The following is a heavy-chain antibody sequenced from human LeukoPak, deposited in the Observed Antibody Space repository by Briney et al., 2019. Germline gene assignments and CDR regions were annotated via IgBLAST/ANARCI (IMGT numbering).Heavy chain of an antibody. V-gene: IGHV3-7*01. CDR2: IREDGSEK. CDR3: ARDAAVTHYFDY. CDR1: GFTFSNYW. D-gene: IGHD2-21*02. J-gene: IGHJ4*02. Sequence: GGSLRLSCAASGFTFSNYWMSWVRQAPGKGLEWVANIREDGSEKWYVDSVKGRFTISRHNAKNSLYLQMNSLRVEDTAVYYCARDAAVTHYFDYWGQGTLVTVSS.